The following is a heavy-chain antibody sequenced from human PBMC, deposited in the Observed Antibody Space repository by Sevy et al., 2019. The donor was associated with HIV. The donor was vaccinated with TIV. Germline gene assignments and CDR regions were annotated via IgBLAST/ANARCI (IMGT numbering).Heavy chain of an antibody. CDR2: ISGRSSYI. D-gene: IGHD2-2*01. CDR3: ARDGGCASTSCLLYFDS. Sequence: GGSLRLSCAASGFTFSDYYMNWVRQAPGKGLEWVSSISGRSSYIHYADSVRGRLTISRDNAKNSLYLQMNSLGVDDTAVYFCARDGGCASTSCLLYFDSWGQGALVTVSS. CDR1: GFTFSDYY. J-gene: IGHJ4*02. V-gene: IGHV3-21*01.